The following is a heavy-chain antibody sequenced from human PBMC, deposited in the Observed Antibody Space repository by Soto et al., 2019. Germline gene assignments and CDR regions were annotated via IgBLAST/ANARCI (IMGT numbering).Heavy chain of an antibody. J-gene: IGHJ6*02. Sequence: SVKVSCKASGGTFSSYAISWVRQAPGQGLEWMGGIIPIFGTANYAQKFQGRVTITADESTSTAYMELSSLRSEDTAVYYCAREDRDFWSGYYPSPNYYYGMDVWGQGTTVTVS. CDR1: GGTFSSYA. CDR3: AREDRDFWSGYYPSPNYYYGMDV. V-gene: IGHV1-69*13. CDR2: IIPIFGTA. D-gene: IGHD3-3*01.